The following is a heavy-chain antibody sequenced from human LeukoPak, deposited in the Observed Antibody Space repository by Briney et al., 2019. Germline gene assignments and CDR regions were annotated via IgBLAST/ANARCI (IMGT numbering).Heavy chain of an antibody. CDR3: ARRGAGGTLYDYVSGSYRSSPFDY. CDR1: GGSISSSSYY. CDR2: IYYSGST. Sequence: SEALSLTCTVSGGSISSSSYYWGWIRQPPGKGLEWIGSIYYSGSTYYNPSLKSRVTISVDTSKNQFSLKLSSVTAADTAVYYCARRGAGGTLYDYVSGSYRSSPFDYWGQGTLVTVSS. V-gene: IGHV4-39*01. J-gene: IGHJ4*02. D-gene: IGHD3-16*02.